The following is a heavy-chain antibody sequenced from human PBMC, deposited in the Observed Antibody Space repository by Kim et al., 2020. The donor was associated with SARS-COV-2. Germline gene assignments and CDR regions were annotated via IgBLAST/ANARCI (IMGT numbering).Heavy chain of an antibody. D-gene: IGHD1-1*01. Sequence: GGSLRLSCAASGFTFSNYWVNWVRQAPGKGLEWVANIRQDGSEKFYVGSVKGRFTISRDNARNSLYLQRNSLRAEDTAVYYCGRTPGRERFMDVWGQGTTVTVSS. CDR2: IRQDGSEK. J-gene: IGHJ6*02. CDR3: GRTPGRERFMDV. V-gene: IGHV3-7*01. CDR1: GFTFSNYW.